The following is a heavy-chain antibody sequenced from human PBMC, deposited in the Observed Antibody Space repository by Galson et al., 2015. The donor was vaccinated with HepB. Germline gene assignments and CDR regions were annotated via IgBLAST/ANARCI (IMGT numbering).Heavy chain of an antibody. Sequence: QSGAEVKKPGESLKISCKGSGYSFTSYWIGWVRQMPGKGLEWMGIIYPGDSDTRYSPSFQGQVTISADKSISTAYLQWSSLKASDTAMYYCARPYSSGWQGYAFDIWGQGTMVTVSS. CDR2: IYPGDSDT. D-gene: IGHD6-19*01. V-gene: IGHV5-51*01. CDR1: GYSFTSYW. J-gene: IGHJ3*02. CDR3: ARPYSSGWQGYAFDI.